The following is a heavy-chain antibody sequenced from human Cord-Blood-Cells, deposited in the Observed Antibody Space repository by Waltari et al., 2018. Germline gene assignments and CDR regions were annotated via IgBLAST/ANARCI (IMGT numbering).Heavy chain of an antibody. CDR1: GFSLSTSGVG. D-gene: IGHD3-10*01. Sequence: QITLKESGPTLVKPTQTLTLTCTFSGFSLSTSGVGVGWIRQAPGKALEWLALIYWDDDKRYSPSLKSRLTITKHTSKNQVVLTMTNMDPVDTATYYCAHSTPGSHYYGSGSYYFDYWGQGTLVTVSS. CDR2: IYWDDDK. V-gene: IGHV2-5*02. J-gene: IGHJ4*02. CDR3: AHSTPGSHYYGSGSYYFDY.